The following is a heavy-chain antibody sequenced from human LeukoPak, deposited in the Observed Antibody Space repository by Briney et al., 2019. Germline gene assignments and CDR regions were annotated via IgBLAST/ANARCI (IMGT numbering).Heavy chain of an antibody. V-gene: IGHV4-34*01. CDR2: INHSGST. CDR3: ARHCPPLEYYDFWSGYYRSGVFDY. Sequence: PSETLSLTCAVYGGSFSGYYWSWIRQPPGKGLEWIGEINHSGSTNYNPSLKSRVTISVDTSKNQFSLKLSSVTAADTAVYYCARHCPPLEYYDFWSGYYRSGVFDYWGQGTLVTVSS. D-gene: IGHD3-3*01. CDR1: GGSFSGYY. J-gene: IGHJ4*02.